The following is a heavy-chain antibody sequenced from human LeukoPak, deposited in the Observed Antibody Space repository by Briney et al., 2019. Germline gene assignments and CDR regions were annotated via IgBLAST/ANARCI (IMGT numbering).Heavy chain of an antibody. D-gene: IGHD1-26*01. J-gene: IGHJ4*02. CDR1: GGSISSYY. V-gene: IGHV4-59*07. CDR3: ARLGARVGMRDY. Sequence: SDTLSLTCTVSGGSISSYYWSWIRQPPGKGLEWIGYIYYSGSTNYNPSLKSRVTISVDTSKNQFSLKLSSVTAADTAVYYCARLGARVGMRDYWGQGTLVTVSS. CDR2: IYYSGST.